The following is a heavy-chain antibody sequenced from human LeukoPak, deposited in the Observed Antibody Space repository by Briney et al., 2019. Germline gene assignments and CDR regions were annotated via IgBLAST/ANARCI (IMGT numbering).Heavy chain of an antibody. V-gene: IGHV3-33*01. CDR2: IWYDGSNK. Sequence: GGSLRLSCAASGFTFSSYGMHWVRQAPGKGLEWVAVIWYDGSNKYYADSVKGRFTISRDNSKNTLYLQMNSLRAEDTAVYYCARDVLLERVGWFGELEEPSSFYYYYYGMDVWGQGTTVTVSS. D-gene: IGHD3-10*01. CDR1: GFTFSSYG. CDR3: ARDVLLERVGWFGELEEPSSFYYYYYGMDV. J-gene: IGHJ6*02.